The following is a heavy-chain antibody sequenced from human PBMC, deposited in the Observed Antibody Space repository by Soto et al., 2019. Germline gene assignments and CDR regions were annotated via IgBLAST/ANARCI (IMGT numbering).Heavy chain of an antibody. CDR1: GGTFSSYI. V-gene: IGHV1-69*02. J-gene: IGHJ4*02. CDR2: IIPILGIA. CDR3: ARFPQTAIVGAAYFDY. Sequence: QVHLVQSGAEVKKPGSSVKVSCKASGGTFSSYIISWVRQAPGQGLEWMGRIIPILGIANYAQKFKGRVTITADKSTSTAYMELSSLRSEDTAVYYCARFPQTAIVGAAYFDYWCQGTLVTVSS. D-gene: IGHD1-26*01.